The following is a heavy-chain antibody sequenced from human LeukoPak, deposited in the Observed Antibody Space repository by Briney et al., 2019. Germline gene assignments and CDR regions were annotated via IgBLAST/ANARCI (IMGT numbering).Heavy chain of an antibody. J-gene: IGHJ4*02. CDR1: GYTFTSYD. CDR2: MNPNSGNT. CDR3: ARSPDSSGWYSVY. Sequence: ASVKVSCKASGYTFTSYDINWVRQATGQGLEWMGWMNPNSGNTGYAQKFQGRVTMTRNTSISTAYMELSSLRSEDTAVYYCARSPDSSGWYSVYWGQGTLVTVSS. V-gene: IGHV1-8*01. D-gene: IGHD6-19*01.